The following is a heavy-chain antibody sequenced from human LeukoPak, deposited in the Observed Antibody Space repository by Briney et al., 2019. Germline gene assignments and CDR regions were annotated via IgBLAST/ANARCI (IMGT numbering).Heavy chain of an antibody. V-gene: IGHV1-18*01. CDR2: ISPYNSNT. CDR1: GGTFSSYA. CDR3: AREESIGSYQFLHDY. D-gene: IGHD1-26*01. Sequence: GASVKVSCKASGGTFSSYAISWVRQAPGQGLEWMGRISPYNSNTKYLQKFQGRVTMTTDTSTSTAYVEVRSLRSDDTAVYYCAREESIGSYQFLHDYWGQGTLVTVSS. J-gene: IGHJ4*02.